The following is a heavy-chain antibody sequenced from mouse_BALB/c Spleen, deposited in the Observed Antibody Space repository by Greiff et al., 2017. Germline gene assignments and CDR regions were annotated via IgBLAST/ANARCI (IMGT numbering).Heavy chain of an antibody. CDR2: IWAGGST. CDR1: GFSLTSYG. CDR3: ARELEGYAMDY. J-gene: IGHJ4*01. V-gene: IGHV2-9*02. Sequence: VKLVESGPGLVAPSQSLSITCTVSGFSLTSYGVHWVRQPPGKGLEWLGVIWAGGSTNYNSALMSRLSISKDNSKSQVFLKMNSLQTDDTAMYYCARELEGYAMDYWGQGTSVTVSS.